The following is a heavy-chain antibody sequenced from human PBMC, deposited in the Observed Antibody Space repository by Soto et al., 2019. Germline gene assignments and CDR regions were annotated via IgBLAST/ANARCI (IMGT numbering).Heavy chain of an antibody. Sequence: QVQLVESGGGVVQPGRSLRLSCAASGFTFSSYGMHWVRQPPGKGLEWVAVISYDGSDNYYADSVKGRFTISRHNSKNTLYLQMNRLRAEDTAVYYCAKVMGVRGVTSGADNWGQGTLVTVSS. CDR2: ISYDGSDN. V-gene: IGHV3-30*18. J-gene: IGHJ4*02. CDR1: GFTFSSYG. D-gene: IGHD3-10*01. CDR3: AKVMGVRGVTSGADN.